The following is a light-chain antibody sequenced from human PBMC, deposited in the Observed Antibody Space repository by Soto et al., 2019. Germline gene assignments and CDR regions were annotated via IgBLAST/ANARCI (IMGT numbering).Light chain of an antibody. CDR3: SSYTTIKTVI. CDR1: SSXVGAYNY. J-gene: IGLJ2*01. CDR2: DVT. V-gene: IGLV2-14*01. Sequence: QSALAQPASVSGSPGQSITISCTGTSSXVGAYNYVSWYHQHHPGKAPELIIYDVTDRPSGVSTRFSGSKSGNTASLTISGLQAEDEGDYYCSSYTTIKTVIFGGGTKVTVL.